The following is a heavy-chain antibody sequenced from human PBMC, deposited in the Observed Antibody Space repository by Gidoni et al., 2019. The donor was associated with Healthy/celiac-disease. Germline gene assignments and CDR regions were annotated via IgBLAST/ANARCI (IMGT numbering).Heavy chain of an antibody. CDR2: ISSSSSYT. Sequence: RLYCAASGFTFSDYYMSWIRPAPGKGLEWVSYISSSSSYTNYADSVKGRFTISRDNAKNSLYLQMNSLRAEDTAVYYCARVQGAVRGVISGGFDPWGQGTLVTVSS. J-gene: IGHJ5*02. V-gene: IGHV3-11*06. D-gene: IGHD3-10*01. CDR1: GFTFSDYY. CDR3: ARVQGAVRGVISGGFDP.